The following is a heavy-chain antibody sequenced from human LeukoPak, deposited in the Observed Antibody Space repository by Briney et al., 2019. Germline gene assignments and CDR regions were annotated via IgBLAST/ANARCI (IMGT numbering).Heavy chain of an antibody. J-gene: IGHJ6*02. Sequence: SETLSLTCTVSGGSISSGGYYWSWIRQHPGKGLEWIGYIHYSGSTYYNPSLKSRVTISRDTSKNQLSLELNSVTAADTAVYYCARALGGSYWDSGMDVWGQGTTVTVSS. CDR1: GGSISSGGYY. D-gene: IGHD1-26*01. CDR3: ARALGGSYWDSGMDV. CDR2: IHYSGST. V-gene: IGHV4-31*03.